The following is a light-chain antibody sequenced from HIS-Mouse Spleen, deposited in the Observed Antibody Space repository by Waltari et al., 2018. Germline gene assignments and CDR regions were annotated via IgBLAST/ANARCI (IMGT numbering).Light chain of an antibody. Sequence: SSELTQPPSVSVSRGQTARITCAGDALPKKYAYGYQQKSGQAPVLVIDEDSKRPSGIPERFSGSSSGTMATLTISGAQVEDEADYYCYSTDSSGNHRVFGGGTKLTVL. CDR2: EDS. CDR1: ALPKKY. V-gene: IGLV3-10*01. CDR3: YSTDSSGNHRV. J-gene: IGLJ2*01.